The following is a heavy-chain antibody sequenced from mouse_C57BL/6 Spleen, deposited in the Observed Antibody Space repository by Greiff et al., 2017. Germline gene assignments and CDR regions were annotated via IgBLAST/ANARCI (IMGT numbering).Heavy chain of an antibody. D-gene: IGHD2-3*01. Sequence: VKLMESGPGLVAPSQRLSITCTVSGFSFTSYGVHWVRQPPGKGLEWLVVIWSDGSTTYNSALKSRLSISKDNSKSQVFLKMNSLQTDDTAMYYCARHDGYYGAMDYWGQGTSVTVSS. J-gene: IGHJ4*01. V-gene: IGHV2-6-1*01. CDR3: ARHDGYYGAMDY. CDR2: IWSDGST. CDR1: GFSFTSYG.